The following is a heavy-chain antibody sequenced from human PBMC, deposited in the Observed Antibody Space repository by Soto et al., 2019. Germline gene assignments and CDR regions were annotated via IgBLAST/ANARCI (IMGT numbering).Heavy chain of an antibody. Sequence: ASVKVSCKASGYTFTSYGINWVRQATGQGLEWMGWMNPNSGNTGYAQKFQGRVTMTRNTSISTAYMELSSLRSEDTAVYYCARDGVDTATGYYYGMGVWGQGTTVTVSS. J-gene: IGHJ6*02. CDR1: GYTFTSYG. V-gene: IGHV1-8*02. D-gene: IGHD5-18*01. CDR2: MNPNSGNT. CDR3: ARDGVDTATGYYYGMGV.